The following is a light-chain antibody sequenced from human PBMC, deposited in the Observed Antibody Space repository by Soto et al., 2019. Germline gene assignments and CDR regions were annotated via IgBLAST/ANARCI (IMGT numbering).Light chain of an antibody. CDR3: QQSYSTPYT. V-gene: IGKV1-39*01. CDR2: AAS. J-gene: IGKJ2*01. Sequence: DIQMTQSPSSLSASVGDRVTITCRASQSISSYLNRYQQKPGKAPKLQIYAASRLQSGVPSRFSDSGSGTDFTLTIISLQPEDFATYYCQQSYSTPYTFGQGTKLEIK. CDR1: QSISSY.